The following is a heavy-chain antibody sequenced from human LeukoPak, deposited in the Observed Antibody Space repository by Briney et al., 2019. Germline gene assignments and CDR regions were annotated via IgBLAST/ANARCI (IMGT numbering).Heavy chain of an antibody. Sequence: GGSLRLSCAASGFTFSSYSMNWVRQAPGRGLEWVSSISTRSSHIYYAESVKGRFTISRDNAKNSLYLHMNSLRAEDTAVYYCARDWDYSFDYWGQGTLVTVSS. J-gene: IGHJ4*02. V-gene: IGHV3-21*01. CDR1: GFTFSSYS. D-gene: IGHD4-11*01. CDR3: ARDWDYSFDY. CDR2: ISTRSSHI.